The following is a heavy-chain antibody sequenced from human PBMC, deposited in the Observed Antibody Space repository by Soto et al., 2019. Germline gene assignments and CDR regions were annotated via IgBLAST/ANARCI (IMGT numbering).Heavy chain of an antibody. V-gene: IGHV1-46*01. CDR3: ASFRVVPAAKGQEDYYYYGMDV. CDR1: GYTFTSYY. D-gene: IGHD2-2*01. J-gene: IGHJ6*02. CDR2: INPSGGST. Sequence: ASVKVSCKASGYTFTSYYMHWVRQAPGQGLEWMGIINPSGGSTSYAQKFQGRVTMTRDTSTSTVYMELSSLRSEDTAVYYCASFRVVPAAKGQEDYYYYGMDVWGQGTTVTDSS.